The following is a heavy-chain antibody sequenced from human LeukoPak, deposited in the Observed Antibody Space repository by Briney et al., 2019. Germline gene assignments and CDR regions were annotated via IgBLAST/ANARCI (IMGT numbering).Heavy chain of an antibody. CDR2: IIPIFGTA. Sequence: ASVKVSCKASGGTFSSYAISWVRQAPGQGLEWMGGIIPIFGTANYAQKFQGRVTITTDESTSTAYMELSSLRSEDTAVYYCARDYCSSTSCYEGNWFDPWGQGTLVTVSS. V-gene: IGHV1-69*05. CDR1: GGTFSSYA. D-gene: IGHD2-2*01. CDR3: ARDYCSSTSCYEGNWFDP. J-gene: IGHJ5*02.